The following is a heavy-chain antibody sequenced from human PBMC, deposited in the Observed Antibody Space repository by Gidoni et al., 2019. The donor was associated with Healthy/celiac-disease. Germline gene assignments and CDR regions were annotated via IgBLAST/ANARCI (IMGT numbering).Heavy chain of an antibody. J-gene: IGHJ6*02. CDR3: ARWRKLTIFGVDSLADYYYGMDV. CDR2: LDPSGSST. V-gene: IGHV5-10-1*03. CDR1: GYSLTRHR. D-gene: IGHD3-3*01. Sequence: EVQLVQSGAEVKKHGASTRISGKGSGYSLTRHRTSGVRRMPGNGLGWMGRLDPSGSSTTSGPSFRGHVTLSADKSICTAYLQCSCLTASVTTMYYCARWRKLTIFGVDSLADYYYGMDVWGQGTTVTVSS.